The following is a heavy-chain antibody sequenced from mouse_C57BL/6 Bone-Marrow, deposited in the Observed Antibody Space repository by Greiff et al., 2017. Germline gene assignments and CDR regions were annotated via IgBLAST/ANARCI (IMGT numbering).Heavy chain of an antibody. CDR1: GYSFTGYY. V-gene: IGHV1-42*01. J-gene: IGHJ2*01. CDR2: INPSTGGT. Sequence: EVQLQQSGPELVKPGASVKISCKASGYSFTGYYMNWVKQSPEKSLEWIGEINPSTGGTTYNQKFKAKATLTVDKSSSTAYMQLKSLTSEDSAVYYCVLFNFTFWGQGTTLTVSS. CDR3: VLFNFTF. D-gene: IGHD1-3*01.